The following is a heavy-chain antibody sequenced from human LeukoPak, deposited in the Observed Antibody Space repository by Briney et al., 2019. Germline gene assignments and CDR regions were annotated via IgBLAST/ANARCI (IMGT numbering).Heavy chain of an antibody. CDR3: ARDKYGDYSFDF. CDR1: GFTFSSYS. D-gene: IGHD4-17*01. Sequence: GGSLRLSCAASGFTFSSYSMNWVRQAPGKGLEWVSSISSSSYIYYADSVKGRFTISRDNAKNSLFLQMNSLRAEDTAMYYCARDKYGDYSFDFWGQGTLVTVSS. J-gene: IGHJ4*02. CDR2: ISSSSYI. V-gene: IGHV3-21*01.